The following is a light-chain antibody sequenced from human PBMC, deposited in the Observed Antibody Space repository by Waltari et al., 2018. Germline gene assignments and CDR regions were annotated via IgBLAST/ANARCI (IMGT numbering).Light chain of an antibody. Sequence: DIQMTQSPSSLSASVGDRVTIACRKSQTISNYLNWYQQQPGKAPKLLIYTTSTLQIGVPSRFSGSGSGTDFTLTIISLQPEDFATYYCQQSYSSPRTFGQGTKVEIK. CDR3: QQSYSSPRT. V-gene: IGKV1-39*01. CDR1: QTISNY. J-gene: IGKJ1*01. CDR2: TTS.